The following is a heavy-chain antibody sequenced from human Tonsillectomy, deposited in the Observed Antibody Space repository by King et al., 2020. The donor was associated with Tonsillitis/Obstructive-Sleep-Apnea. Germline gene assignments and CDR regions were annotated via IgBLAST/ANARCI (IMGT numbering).Heavy chain of an antibody. CDR3: AREEGLYLDY. D-gene: IGHD2-8*01. CDR2: LNNNTGNP. J-gene: IGHJ4*02. V-gene: IGHV7-4-1*02. Sequence: QLVQSGSELKKPGASGKVSCKASGYTFTTYALNCLRHGPGKGLEWMGLLNNNTGNPTYAQGFTGRFAISLDTSVSTAFLQISSLKTEDTAMYYCAREEGLYLDYWGQGTLVTVSS. CDR1: GYTFTTYA.